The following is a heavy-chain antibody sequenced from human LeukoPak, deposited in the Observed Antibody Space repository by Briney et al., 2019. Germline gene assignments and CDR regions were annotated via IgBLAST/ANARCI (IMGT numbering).Heavy chain of an antibody. Sequence: ASVKVSCKVSGYTLTELSMHWVRQAPGKGLEWMGGFDPEDGETIYAQKFQGRVTTTEDTSTDTAYMELSSLRSEDTAVYYCATRGGAGTTVTTYTGWFDPWGQGTLVTVSS. D-gene: IGHD4-11*01. CDR2: FDPEDGET. J-gene: IGHJ5*02. CDR3: ATRGGAGTTVTTYTGWFDP. CDR1: GYTLTELS. V-gene: IGHV1-24*01.